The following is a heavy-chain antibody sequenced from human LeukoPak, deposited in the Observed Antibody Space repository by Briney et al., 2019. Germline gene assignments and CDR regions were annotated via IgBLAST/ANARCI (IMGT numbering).Heavy chain of an antibody. CDR1: GGSISSSSYY. CDR3: ATRMGGYDYSPYYFDY. Sequence: SETLSLTCTVSGGSISSSSYYWGWIRQPPGKGLEWIGSIYYSGSTYYNPSLKSRVTISVDTSKNQFSLKLSSVTAADTAVYYCATRMGGYDYSPYYFDYWGQGTLVTVSS. J-gene: IGHJ4*02. D-gene: IGHD3-16*01. CDR2: IYYSGST. V-gene: IGHV4-39*01.